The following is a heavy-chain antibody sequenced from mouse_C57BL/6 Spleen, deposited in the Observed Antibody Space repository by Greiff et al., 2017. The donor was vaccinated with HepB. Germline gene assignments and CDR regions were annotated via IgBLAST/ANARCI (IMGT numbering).Heavy chain of an antibody. V-gene: IGHV5-6*02. CDR1: GFTFSSYG. D-gene: IGHD1-1*01. Sequence: EVKLVESGGDLVKPGGSLKLSCAASGFTFSSYGMSWVRQTPDKRLEWVATISSRGSYTYYPDSVKGRFTISRDNAKNTLYLQMSSLKSEDTAMYYCARHDYYGSSFYYFDYWGQGTTLTVSS. CDR3: ARHDYYGSSFYYFDY. J-gene: IGHJ2*01. CDR2: ISSRGSYT.